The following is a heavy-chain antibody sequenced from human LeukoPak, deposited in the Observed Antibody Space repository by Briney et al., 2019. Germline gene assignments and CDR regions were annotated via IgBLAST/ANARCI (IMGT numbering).Heavy chain of an antibody. V-gene: IGHV3-33*01. CDR2: IWYDGSNK. D-gene: IGHD1-26*01. J-gene: IGHJ4*02. CDR1: GFTFSSYG. Sequence: GGSLRLSCAASGFTFSSYGMHWVRQAPGKGLEWVAVIWYDGSNKYYADSVKGRFTISRDNSKNTLYLQMNSLRAEDTAVYYCARAGIVGAFGYWGQGTLVTVSS. CDR3: ARAGIVGAFGY.